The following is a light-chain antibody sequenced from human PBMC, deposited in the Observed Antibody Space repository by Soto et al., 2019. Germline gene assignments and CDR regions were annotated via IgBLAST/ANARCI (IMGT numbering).Light chain of an antibody. CDR1: QSVSSD. CDR2: GAS. Sequence: EIAMTKSPTHLTLSPGERVTLSCRASQSVSSDFAWYQQKPGRAPRPLIYGASSRATGIPYRFSGSGSGTDFTLTINDLEPEDFAVYYCQQYGSSQITFGQGTRLEIK. V-gene: IGKV3-20*01. CDR3: QQYGSSQIT. J-gene: IGKJ5*01.